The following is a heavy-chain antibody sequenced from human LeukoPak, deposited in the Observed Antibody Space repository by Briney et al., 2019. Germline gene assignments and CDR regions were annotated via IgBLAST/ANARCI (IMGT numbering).Heavy chain of an antibody. CDR2: ISHTGST. CDR1: GGSISSSSYY. D-gene: IGHD3-10*01. V-gene: IGHV4-39*07. J-gene: IGHJ4*02. CDR3: ARVARGGSGSQKYYFDY. Sequence: KTSETLSLTCTVSGGSISSSSYYWGWIRQPPGKGLEWIGSISHTGSTYHNPSLKSRVIISVDMSKNQFSLKLSSVTAADTAVYYCARVARGGSGSQKYYFDYWGQGTLVTVSS.